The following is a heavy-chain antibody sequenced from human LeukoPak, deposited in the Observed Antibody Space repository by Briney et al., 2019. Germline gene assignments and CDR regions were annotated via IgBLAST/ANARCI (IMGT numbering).Heavy chain of an antibody. CDR1: GYTFTSYG. J-gene: IGHJ4*02. V-gene: IGHV1-46*01. CDR3: ARGGLRFLEWFQGYFDY. D-gene: IGHD3-3*01. CDR2: INPSGGST. Sequence: ASVKVSCMASGYTFTSYGIRWVRQAPGQGLEWMGTINPSGGSTIYAQKSQGRVTMTRDTSTSTVYMELSSLRSEDTAVYYCARGGLRFLEWFQGYFDYWGQGTLVTVSS.